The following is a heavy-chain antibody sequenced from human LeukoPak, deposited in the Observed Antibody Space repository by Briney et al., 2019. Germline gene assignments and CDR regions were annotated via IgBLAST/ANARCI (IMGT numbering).Heavy chain of an antibody. Sequence: SGTLSLTCSVSGGSINTYYWSCIRQPAGKGLEWIGRIHSSGSTHYNPSLKSRVTMSLDTSKNQFSLKLTSVTAADPAVYYCARDNDFFDYWGQGTLATVSS. CDR1: GGSINTYY. J-gene: IGHJ4*02. V-gene: IGHV4-4*07. CDR2: IHSSGST. CDR3: ARDNDFFDY.